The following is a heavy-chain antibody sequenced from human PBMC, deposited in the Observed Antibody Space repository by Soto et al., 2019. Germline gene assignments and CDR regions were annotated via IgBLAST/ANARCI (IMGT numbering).Heavy chain of an antibody. J-gene: IGHJ6*02. CDR2: IIPIFGTA. Sequence: QVQLVQSGAEVKKPGSSVKVSCKASGGTFSSYAISWVRQAPGQGLEWMGGIIPIFGTANYAKKFQGRVTITADEAASTAYMELSSLRTEDTAVYYFANDLNGVVVVAATHYYGMDVWGQGTTVTVSS. V-gene: IGHV1-69*01. CDR1: GGTFSSYA. CDR3: ANDLNGVVVVAATHYYGMDV. D-gene: IGHD2-15*01.